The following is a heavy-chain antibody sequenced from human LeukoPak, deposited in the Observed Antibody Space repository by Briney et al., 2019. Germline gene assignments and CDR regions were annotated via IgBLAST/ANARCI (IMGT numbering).Heavy chain of an antibody. CDR2: IIGSGGNT. J-gene: IGHJ4*02. V-gene: IGHV3-23*01. Sequence: PGGSLRLSCAASGFSFSSYTMSWVRQAPGKGLEWVSAIIGSGGNTHYADSVKGRFTISRDISKNTLHLQMNSLRAEDTAVYYCAKDEWFSSISCFDYWGQGTLVTVSS. CDR1: GFSFSSYT. CDR3: AKDEWFSSISCFDY. D-gene: IGHD2-2*01.